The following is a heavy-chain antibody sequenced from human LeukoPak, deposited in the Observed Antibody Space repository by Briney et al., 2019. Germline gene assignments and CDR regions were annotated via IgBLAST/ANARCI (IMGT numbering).Heavy chain of an antibody. CDR2: IYTSGST. Sequence: SETLSLTCAVYGGSFSGYYWSWIRQPAGKGLEWIGRIYTSGSTNYNPSLKSRVTISVDTSKNQFSLKLSSVTAADTAVYYCAREISSGWYIFDYWGQGTLVTVSS. CDR3: AREISSGWYIFDY. V-gene: IGHV4-4*07. J-gene: IGHJ4*02. CDR1: GGSFSGYY. D-gene: IGHD6-19*01.